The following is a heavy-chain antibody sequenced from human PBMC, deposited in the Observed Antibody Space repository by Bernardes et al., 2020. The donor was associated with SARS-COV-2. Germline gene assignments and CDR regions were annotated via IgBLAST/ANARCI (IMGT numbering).Heavy chain of an antibody. J-gene: IGHJ4*02. CDR1: GFTFSTYD. Sequence: VGSLILSCAASGFTFSTYDMNFVRQAPGKGLEWIAYITMSSITTHYADSVKGRFTISRDNAKNALHLQMNNLRAEDTAVYYCARESKTVMLRGVIRGPLDYWGQGTRVTVSS. CDR2: ITMSSITT. D-gene: IGHD3-10*01. V-gene: IGHV3-48*03. CDR3: ARESKTVMLRGVIRGPLDY.